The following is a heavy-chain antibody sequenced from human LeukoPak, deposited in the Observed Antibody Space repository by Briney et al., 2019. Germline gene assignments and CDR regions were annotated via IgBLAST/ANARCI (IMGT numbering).Heavy chain of an antibody. CDR3: ARGVVVTGLDY. J-gene: IGHJ4*02. Sequence: GGSLRLSCAASGFTFSDYSMKWVRQAPGKGLEWVSSISSSSSYIYYADSVKGRFTISRDNAKNSLYLQMNSLRGEDTAVYYCARGVVVTGLDYWGQGTLVTVSS. CDR1: GFTFSDYS. V-gene: IGHV3-21*01. CDR2: ISSSSSYI. D-gene: IGHD2-2*01.